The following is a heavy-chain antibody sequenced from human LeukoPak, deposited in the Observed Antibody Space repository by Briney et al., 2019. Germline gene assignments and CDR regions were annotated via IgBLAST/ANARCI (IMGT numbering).Heavy chain of an antibody. CDR2: INPSGGST. CDR1: GYTFTSYY. CDR3: ARGAAGQDCGGDCSLDY. D-gene: IGHD2-21*02. J-gene: IGHJ4*02. V-gene: IGHV1-46*01. Sequence: ASVKVSCNASGYTFTSYYMHWVRQAPGQGLEWMGIINPSGGSTSYAQKFQGRVTMTRDTSTSTVYMELSSLRSEDTAVYYCARGAAGQDCGGDCSLDYWGQGTLVTVSS.